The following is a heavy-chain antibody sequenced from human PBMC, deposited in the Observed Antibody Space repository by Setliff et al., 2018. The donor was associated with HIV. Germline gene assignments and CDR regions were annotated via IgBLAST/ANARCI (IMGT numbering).Heavy chain of an antibody. V-gene: IGHV4-61*02. CDR1: GGSISSGSYY. D-gene: IGHD3-22*01. Sequence: SETLSLTCTVSGGSISSGSYYWSWIRQPAGKGLEWIGRIYTSGSTNYNPSLKSRVTISVDPSKNQFSLKLSSVTAADTAVYYCARVGWSGYYYDYYYYYYMDVWGKGTTVTVSS. CDR3: ARVGWSGYYYDYYYYYYMDV. J-gene: IGHJ6*03. CDR2: IYTSGST.